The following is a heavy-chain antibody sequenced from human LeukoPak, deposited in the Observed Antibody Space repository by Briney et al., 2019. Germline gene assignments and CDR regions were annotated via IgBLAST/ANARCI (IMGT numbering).Heavy chain of an antibody. V-gene: IGHV1-46*01. D-gene: IGHD2-21*02. Sequence: GASVKVSCETSGYTFRTCYIYWVRQAPGQGLEWMGRFTPSGGTTKYAQNFQGRVTMTRDTSTNTVYMELSSLRSDDTAVYYCARGDCSEGNCYSDDWGQGTLVTVSS. CDR1: GYTFRTCY. CDR2: FTPSGGTT. J-gene: IGHJ4*02. CDR3: ARGDCSEGNCYSDD.